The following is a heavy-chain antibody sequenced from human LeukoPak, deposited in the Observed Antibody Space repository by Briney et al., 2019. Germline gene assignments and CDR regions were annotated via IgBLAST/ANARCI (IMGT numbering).Heavy chain of an antibody. V-gene: IGHV3-21*01. CDR3: ARDFGSYYSDSSGYDS. J-gene: IGHJ5*02. D-gene: IGHD3-22*01. CDR2: MTSSSNYI. Sequence: GGSLRLSCAASGFTFSSHTMIWVRQAPGKGQECVSFMTSSSNYIYYADSVEGRFTVSRDNAKNSLYLQTNSLRAEDTAVYYCARDFGSYYSDSSGYDSWGQGTLVTVSS. CDR1: GFTFSSHT.